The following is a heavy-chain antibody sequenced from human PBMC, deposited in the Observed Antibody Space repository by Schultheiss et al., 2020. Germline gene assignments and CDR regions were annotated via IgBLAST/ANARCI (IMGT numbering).Heavy chain of an antibody. CDR2: IYYSGST. CDR3: ARSVGFEYSSSASSYYFDF. CDR1: GGSISSSSYY. J-gene: IGHJ4*02. Sequence: SETLSLTCTVSGGSISSSSYYWGWIRQPPGKGLEWIGSIYYSGSTYYNPSLKSRVTISVDTSKRQFSLKLSSVTAADTAVYFCARSVGFEYSSSASSYYFDFWGQGALVTVSS. V-gene: IGHV4-39*01. D-gene: IGHD6-6*01.